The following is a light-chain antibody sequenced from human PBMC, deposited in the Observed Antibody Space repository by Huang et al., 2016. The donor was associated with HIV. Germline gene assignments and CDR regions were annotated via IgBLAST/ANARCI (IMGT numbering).Light chain of an antibody. Sequence: DIVMTQSPLSLPVTPGEPASISCRSSQSLLHRNGNNHLDWYLQRPGQSPQLLSYLGSNRASGVPDRFSGSRSGTYFTRKISRVAAEDVGVYYCMQALQTPYTFGQGTKLEIK. V-gene: IGKV2-28*01. CDR1: QSLLHRNGNNH. J-gene: IGKJ2*01. CDR3: MQALQTPYT. CDR2: LGS.